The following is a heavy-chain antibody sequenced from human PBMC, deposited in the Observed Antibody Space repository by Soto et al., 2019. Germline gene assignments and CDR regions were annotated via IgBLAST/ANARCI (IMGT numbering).Heavy chain of an antibody. J-gene: IGHJ1*01. D-gene: IGHD4-17*01. CDR3: ARLRNDYGVPEYFQH. CDR2: IYYSGST. CDR1: GGSISSYY. Sequence: PSETLSLTCTVSGGSISSYYWSWIRQPPGKGLEWIGYIYYSGSTNYNPSLKSRVTISVDTSKNQFSLKLSSVTAADTAVYYCARLRNDYGVPEYFQHWGQGTLVTVSS. V-gene: IGHV4-59*08.